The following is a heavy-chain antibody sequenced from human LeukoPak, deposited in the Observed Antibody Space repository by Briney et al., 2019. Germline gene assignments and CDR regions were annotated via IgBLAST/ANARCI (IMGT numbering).Heavy chain of an antibody. V-gene: IGHV6-1*01. D-gene: IGHD6-13*01. CDR1: GDSVSSNSAA. CDR3: ARDGGSSWSEYFDY. Sequence: SQTLSLTCAISGDSVSSNSAAWNWIRQSPSRSLEELGSTYYRSKWYIDYAVSVKSRITINPDTSKNQFSLHLNSVTPEDTAVYYCARDGGSSWSEYFDYWGQGTLVTVSS. J-gene: IGHJ4*02. CDR2: TYYRSKWYI.